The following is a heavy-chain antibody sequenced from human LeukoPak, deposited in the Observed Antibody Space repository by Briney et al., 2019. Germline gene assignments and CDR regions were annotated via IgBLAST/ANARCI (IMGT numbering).Heavy chain of an antibody. CDR3: ARHPRANRFDP. CDR1: GGSFSGYY. V-gene: IGHV4-34*01. D-gene: IGHD2/OR15-2a*01. J-gene: IGHJ5*02. CDR2: INHSGST. Sequence: PSETLSLTCAVYGGSFSGYYWSWIRQPPGKGLEWIGEINHSGSTNYNLSLKSRVTISVDTSKNQFSLKLSSVTAADTAVYYCARHPRANRFDPWGQGTLVTVSS.